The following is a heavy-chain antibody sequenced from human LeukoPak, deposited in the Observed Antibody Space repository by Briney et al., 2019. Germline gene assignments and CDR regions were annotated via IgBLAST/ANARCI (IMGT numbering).Heavy chain of an antibody. Sequence: SSETLSLTCAVDGGSFSGYYWSWIRQPPGKGLEWIGEINHSGSTNYNPSLKSRVTISVDTSKNQFSLKLSSVTAADTAVYYCARQYRITMARGVIPWCQGTLVTVSS. J-gene: IGHJ5*02. V-gene: IGHV4-34*01. D-gene: IGHD3-10*01. CDR2: INHSGST. CDR3: ARQYRITMARGVIP. CDR1: GGSFSGYY.